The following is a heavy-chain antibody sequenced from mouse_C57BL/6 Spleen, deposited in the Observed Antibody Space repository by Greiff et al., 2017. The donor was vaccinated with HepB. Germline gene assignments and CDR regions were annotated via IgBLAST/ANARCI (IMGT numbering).Heavy chain of an antibody. CDR3: ARDSPGAMDY. CDR2: ISDGGSYT. Sequence: EVNLVESGGGLVKPGGSLKLSCAASGFTFSSYAMSWVRQTPEKRLEWVATISDGGSYTYYPDNVKGRFTISRDNAKNNLYLQMSHLKSEDTAMYYCARDSPGAMDYWGQGTSVTVSS. V-gene: IGHV5-4*01. CDR1: GFTFSSYA. J-gene: IGHJ4*01.